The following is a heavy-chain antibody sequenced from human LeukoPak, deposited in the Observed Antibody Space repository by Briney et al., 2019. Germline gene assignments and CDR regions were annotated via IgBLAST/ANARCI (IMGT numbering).Heavy chain of an antibody. Sequence: LSLTXXVSGSSISSFYWSWVRQPPGQGLEWIGYIXYSGSTKYNPSLKSRVTISADTSKNHLSLRLSSVNPADTAVYYCARGSWAPAMTTPPPDFDPWGQGTLVTXSS. CDR1: GSSISSFY. V-gene: IGHV4-59*01. J-gene: IGHJ5*02. CDR3: ARGSWAPAMTTPPPDFDP. D-gene: IGHD4-17*01. CDR2: IXYSGST.